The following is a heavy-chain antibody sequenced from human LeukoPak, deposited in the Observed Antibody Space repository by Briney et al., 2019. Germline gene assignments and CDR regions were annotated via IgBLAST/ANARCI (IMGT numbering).Heavy chain of an antibody. D-gene: IGHD6-19*01. J-gene: IGHJ3*02. V-gene: IGHV2-5*02. CDR3: AHRRKAVTGSDDAFDI. CDR1: GFSLSTSGVA. CDR2: IYWDDDK. Sequence: SGPTLVKPTQTLTLTCTFSGFSLSTSGVAVGWIRQPPGKALEWLALIYWDDDKRYSSSLKSRLTITQDTSKNQVVLRMTNMDPVDTATYYCAHRRKAVTGSDDAFDIWGQGTMVTVSS.